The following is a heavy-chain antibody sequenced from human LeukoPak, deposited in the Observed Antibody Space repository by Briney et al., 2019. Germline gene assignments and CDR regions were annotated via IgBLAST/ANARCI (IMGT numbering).Heavy chain of an antibody. Sequence: GESLRLSCAASGFTFSSYWMSWVRQAPGKGLEWVANMDLDGSEKYYVDSVKGRFTISRDNAKNSLYLQLNSLRAEDTAVYYCAREDHSKYEYWGQGTLVTVSS. J-gene: IGHJ4*02. CDR1: GFTFSSYW. CDR3: AREDHSKYEY. CDR2: MDLDGSEK. D-gene: IGHD4-11*01. V-gene: IGHV3-7*01.